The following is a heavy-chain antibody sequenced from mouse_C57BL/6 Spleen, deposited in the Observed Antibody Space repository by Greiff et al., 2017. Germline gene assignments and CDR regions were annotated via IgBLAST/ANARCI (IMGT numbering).Heavy chain of an antibody. Sequence: VQLQQSGTVLARPGASVKMSCKTSGYTFTSYWMHWVKQRPGQGLEWIGAIYPGNSDTSYNQKFQGKAKLTAVTSASTAYMELSSLTNEDSAVYYCTRGGYYGSSPFAYWGQGTLVTVSA. CDR3: TRGGYYGSSPFAY. CDR2: IYPGNSDT. CDR1: GYTFTSYW. D-gene: IGHD1-1*01. V-gene: IGHV1-5*01. J-gene: IGHJ3*01.